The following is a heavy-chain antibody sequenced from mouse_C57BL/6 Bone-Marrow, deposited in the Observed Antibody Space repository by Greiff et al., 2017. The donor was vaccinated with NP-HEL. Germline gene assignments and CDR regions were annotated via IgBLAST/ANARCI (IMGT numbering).Heavy chain of an antibody. Sequence: VQLQQSGPVLVKPGASVKMSCKASGYTFTDYYMNWVKQSHGKSLEWIGVLNPYNGGTSYNQKFKGKATLTVDKSSSTAYMELNSLTSEDSAVYYCAREGTGPWFAYWGQGTLVTVSA. D-gene: IGHD4-1*01. CDR1: GYTFTDYY. V-gene: IGHV1-19*01. CDR3: AREGTGPWFAY. J-gene: IGHJ3*01. CDR2: LNPYNGGT.